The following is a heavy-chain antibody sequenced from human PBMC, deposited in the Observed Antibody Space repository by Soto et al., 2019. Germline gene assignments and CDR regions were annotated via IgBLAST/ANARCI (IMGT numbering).Heavy chain of an antibody. CDR2: IYYSGST. V-gene: IGHV4-59*01. Sequence: SETLSLTCTVSGGSISSYYWSWIRQPPGKGLEWIGYIYYSGSTNYNPSLKSRVTISVDTSKNQFSLKLSSVTAADTAVYYCARVRVRPLRMKAFDYWGQGTLVTVSS. D-gene: IGHD6-6*01. J-gene: IGHJ4*02. CDR3: ARVRVRPLRMKAFDY. CDR1: GGSISSYY.